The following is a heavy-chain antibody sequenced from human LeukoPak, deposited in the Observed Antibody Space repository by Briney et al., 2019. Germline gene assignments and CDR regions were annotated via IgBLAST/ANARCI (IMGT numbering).Heavy chain of an antibody. CDR1: GGSISSYY. Sequence: SETLSLTCTVSGGSISSYYWSWIRQPPGKGLEWIGYIYYGGSTNYNPSLKSRVTISVDTSKNQFSLKLSSVTAADTAVYYCARDSSGYQDAFDIWGQGTMVTVSS. V-gene: IGHV4-59*01. J-gene: IGHJ3*02. D-gene: IGHD3-22*01. CDR2: IYYGGST. CDR3: ARDSSGYQDAFDI.